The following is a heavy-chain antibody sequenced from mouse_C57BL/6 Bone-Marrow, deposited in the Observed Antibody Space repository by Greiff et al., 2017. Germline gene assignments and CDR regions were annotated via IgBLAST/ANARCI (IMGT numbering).Heavy chain of an antibody. CDR2: FHPYNDDT. D-gene: IGHD2-1*01. CDR3: SRGGNYGGYYFDY. CDR1: GYSFPTSP. J-gene: IGHJ2*01. Sequence: QVHVKQSGAELVKPGASVMMSCKASGYSFPTSPIAWMKMNHGTSLEWIGNFHPYNDDTKSNEQFKGKGTLTLEKSSSTVYLELSRLTSYDSAVYYCSRGGNYGGYYFDYWGQGTTLTVSS. V-gene: IGHV1-47*01.